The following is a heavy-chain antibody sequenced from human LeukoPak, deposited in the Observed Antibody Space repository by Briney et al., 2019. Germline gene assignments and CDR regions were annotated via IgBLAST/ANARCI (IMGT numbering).Heavy chain of an antibody. CDR1: GFTFSTYA. V-gene: IGHV3-64*01. Sequence: QPGGSLRLSCTASGFTFSTYATHWVRQAPGKGMEYVSGISGNGRSTFYGSSVKGRFTVSRDNSKETLYLQMGSLRAEDMAVYYCTRDIGRLRGDAFDFWGQGTMVTVSS. CDR2: ISGNGRST. CDR3: TRDIGRLRGDAFDF. D-gene: IGHD2-15*01. J-gene: IGHJ3*01.